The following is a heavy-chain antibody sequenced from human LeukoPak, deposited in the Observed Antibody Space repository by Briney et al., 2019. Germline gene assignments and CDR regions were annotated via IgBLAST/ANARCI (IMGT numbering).Heavy chain of an antibody. CDR2: INPSGGST. D-gene: IGHD6-19*01. V-gene: IGHV1-46*03. CDR3: ARDPSGPQWLVFVDY. Sequence: ASVKVSCKASGYTFTSYYMHWVRQAPGQGLEWMGIINPSGGSTSYAQKFQGGVTMTRDTSTSTVYMELSSLRSEDTAVYYCARDPSGPQWLVFVDYWCQGTLVTVSS. J-gene: IGHJ4*02. CDR1: GYTFTSYY.